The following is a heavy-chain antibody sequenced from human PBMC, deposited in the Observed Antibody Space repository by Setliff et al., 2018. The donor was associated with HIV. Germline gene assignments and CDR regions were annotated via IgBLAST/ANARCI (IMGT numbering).Heavy chain of an antibody. J-gene: IGHJ4*02. CDR3: ARDPNTGWYYLDF. CDR2: AYISESS. V-gene: IGHV4-61*02. Sequence: PSETLSLTCNVPGGLISSGSYYWSWVRQPAGKGLEWIGRAYISESSHYNPSLKSRVTISVDTSKDQFSLKLNSVTAADTAVYYCARDPNTGWYYLDFWGPGALVTVS. D-gene: IGHD6-19*01. CDR1: GGLISSGSYY.